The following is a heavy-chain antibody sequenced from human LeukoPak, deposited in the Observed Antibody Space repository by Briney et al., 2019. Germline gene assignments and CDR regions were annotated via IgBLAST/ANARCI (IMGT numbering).Heavy chain of an antibody. J-gene: IGHJ4*02. CDR1: GFTLSTYD. CDR3: VREKAVVGTVSYDY. Sequence: GGSLRLSCAASGFTLSTYDMNWVHQAPGKGLEWVSSISTASKYIYYADSVKGRFTISRDDAKNSLYLQMNSLRAEDTAVYYCVREKAVVGTVSYDYWGQGSLVIVSS. D-gene: IGHD6-19*01. V-gene: IGHV3-21*01. CDR2: ISTASKYI.